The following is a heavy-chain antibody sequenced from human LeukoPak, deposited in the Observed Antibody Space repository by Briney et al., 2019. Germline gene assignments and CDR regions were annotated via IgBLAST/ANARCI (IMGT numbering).Heavy chain of an antibody. D-gene: IGHD3-16*02. CDR3: ARDLATRQRTGLYDS. CDR1: GISVSSNY. Sequence: GGSLRLSCAASGISVSSNYMSWVRQAPGKGLQWVPVIYVDGSTYYADSVKGRITISRDNSGNTLYLQMNSLRAEDTAVYYCARDLATRQRTGLYDSWGQGALVTVSS. J-gene: IGHJ4*02. CDR2: IYVDGST. V-gene: IGHV3-66*01.